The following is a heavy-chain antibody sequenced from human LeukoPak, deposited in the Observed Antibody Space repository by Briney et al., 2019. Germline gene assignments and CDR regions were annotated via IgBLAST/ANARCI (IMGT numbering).Heavy chain of an antibody. CDR2: ISSSGSTL. CDR1: GFTFSSYG. D-gene: IGHD3-22*01. V-gene: IGHV3-48*04. J-gene: IGHJ4*02. Sequence: PGRSLRLSCAASGFTFSSYGMNWVRQAPGKGLEWVSYISSSGSTLYYADSVKGRFTISRDNAKNSLYLQMNSLRAEDTAVYYCARVSLSYDSSGYTDYWGQGTLVTVSS. CDR3: ARVSLSYDSSGYTDY.